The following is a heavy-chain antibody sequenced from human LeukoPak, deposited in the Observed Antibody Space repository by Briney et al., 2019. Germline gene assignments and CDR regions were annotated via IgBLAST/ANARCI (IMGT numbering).Heavy chain of an antibody. CDR1: GYTFTSYD. J-gene: IGHJ6*03. Sequence: ASVKVSCKASGYTFTSYDINWVRQAPGQGLEWMGWINPNSGGTNYAQKFQGRVTMTRDTSISTAYMELSRLRSDDTAVYYCARGRIPTLPKYYYYYYYMDVWGKGTTVTISS. CDR2: INPNSGGT. D-gene: IGHD1-14*01. V-gene: IGHV1-2*02. CDR3: ARGRIPTLPKYYYYYYYMDV.